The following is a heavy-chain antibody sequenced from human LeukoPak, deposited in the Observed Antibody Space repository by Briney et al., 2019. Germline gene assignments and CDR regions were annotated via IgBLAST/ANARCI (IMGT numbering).Heavy chain of an antibody. CDR1: GFTFSSYS. V-gene: IGHV3-48*01. J-gene: IGHJ6*03. Sequence: GGSLRLSCAASGFTFSSYSMNWVRQAPGEGLEWISYISTSSSTMYYADSVKGRFTISRDNAKNSLYLQMNSLRAEDTAVYYCARTRIAAQAEFMDVWGKGTTVTVSS. CDR2: ISTSSSTM. CDR3: ARTRIAAQAEFMDV. D-gene: IGHD6-6*01.